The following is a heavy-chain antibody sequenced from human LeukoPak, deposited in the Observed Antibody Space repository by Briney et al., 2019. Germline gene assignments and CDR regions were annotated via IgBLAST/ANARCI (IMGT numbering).Heavy chain of an antibody. J-gene: IGHJ5*02. V-gene: IGHV1-46*01. D-gene: IGHD1-26*01. Sequence: GASVKVSCKASGYTFTSYYMHWVRQAPGQELEWMGLINPSGGSTSYAQKFQGRVTMTRDTSTSTVYMELSSLRSEDTAVYYCARLEVGATLDNWFDPWGQGTLVTVSS. CDR3: ARLEVGATLDNWFDP. CDR2: INPSGGST. CDR1: GYTFTSYY.